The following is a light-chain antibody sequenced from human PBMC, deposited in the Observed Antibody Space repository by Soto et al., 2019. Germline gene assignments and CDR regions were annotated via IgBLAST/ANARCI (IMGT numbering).Light chain of an antibody. CDR3: QQYGNSPPT. J-gene: IGKJ1*01. V-gene: IGKV3-20*01. CDR1: QSVSSSY. CDR2: GAA. Sequence: SQSVSSSYVAWYQQKPGQAPRLLIYGAASRASGIPGRFSGSGSGTDFTLTISRLQAEDFTVYCCQQYGNSPPTFGQGTKVDNK.